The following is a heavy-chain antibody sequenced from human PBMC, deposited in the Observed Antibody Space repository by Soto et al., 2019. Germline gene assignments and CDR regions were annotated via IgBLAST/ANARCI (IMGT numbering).Heavy chain of an antibody. CDR3: ASPFEGFDY. D-gene: IGHD3-10*01. CDR1: GFTFDDYA. J-gene: IGHJ4*02. CDR2: ISWNSGSI. V-gene: IGHV3-9*01. Sequence: GWSLRLSCAASGFTFDDYAMHWVRQAPGKGLEWVSGISWNSGSIGYADSVKGRFTISRDNAKNSLYLQMNSLRAEDTALYYCASPFEGFDYWGQGTLVTVSS.